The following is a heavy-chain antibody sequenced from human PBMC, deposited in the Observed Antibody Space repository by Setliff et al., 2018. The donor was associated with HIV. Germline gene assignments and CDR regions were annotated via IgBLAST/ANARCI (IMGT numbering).Heavy chain of an antibody. J-gene: IGHJ2*01. CDR2: IYYSGST. D-gene: IGHD1-26*01. CDR1: GGSISSGDYY. CDR3: ARVPLQWELLRYFDL. V-gene: IGHV4-30-4*08. Sequence: SETLSLTCTVSGGSISSGDYYWSWIRQPPGKGLEWIGYIYYSGSTYYNPSLKSRVTISVDTSKNQFSLKLSSVTAADTAVYYCARVPLQWELLRYFDLWGRGTLVTVSS.